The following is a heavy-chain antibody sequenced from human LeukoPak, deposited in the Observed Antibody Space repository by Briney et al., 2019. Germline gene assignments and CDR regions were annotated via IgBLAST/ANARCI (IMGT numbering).Heavy chain of an antibody. J-gene: IGHJ5*02. V-gene: IGHV1-46*01. Sequence: GASVKVSCKASGYTFTSYYMHWVRQAPGQGLEWMGIINPSGGSTSYAQKFQGRVTMTRDMSTSTAYMELSRLRSDDTAVYYCARGYCSGGSCYVVVTADWFDPWGQGTLVTVSS. CDR3: ARGYCSGGSCYVVVTADWFDP. CDR2: INPSGGST. CDR1: GYTFTSYY. D-gene: IGHD2-15*01.